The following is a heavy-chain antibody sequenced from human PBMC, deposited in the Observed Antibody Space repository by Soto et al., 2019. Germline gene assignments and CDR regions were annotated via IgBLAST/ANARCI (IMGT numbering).Heavy chain of an antibody. CDR1: GYTFTSYY. J-gene: IGHJ5*02. D-gene: IGHD3-10*01. CDR2: INPSGGST. CDR3: AREELGRGPRKHCFDP. Sequence: QVQLVQSGAEVKKPGASVKVSCKASGYTFTSYYMHWVRQAPGQGLEWMGIINPSGGSTSYAQKFQGRVTMTRDTHTSTVYMELGSRRSEDTTVYYCAREELGRGPRKHCFDPWGQGTLVTVSS. V-gene: IGHV1-46*01.